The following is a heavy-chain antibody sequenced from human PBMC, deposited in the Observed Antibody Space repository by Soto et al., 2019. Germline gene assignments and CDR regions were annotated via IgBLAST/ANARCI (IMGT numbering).Heavy chain of an antibody. CDR3: ARGNSRGWFDYYYYGMDV. CDR1: GGSISSYY. Sequence: PSETLSLTCTVSGGSISSYYWSWIRQPPGKGLEWIGYIYYSGSTNYNPSLKSRVTISVDTSKNQFSLKLSSVTAADTAVYYCARGNSRGWFDYYYYGMDVWGQGTTVTVSS. J-gene: IGHJ6*02. V-gene: IGHV4-59*01. CDR2: IYYSGST. D-gene: IGHD6-19*01.